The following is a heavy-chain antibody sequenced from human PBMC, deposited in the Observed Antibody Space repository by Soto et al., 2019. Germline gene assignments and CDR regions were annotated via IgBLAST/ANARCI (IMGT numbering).Heavy chain of an antibody. V-gene: IGHV3-33*01. D-gene: IGHD3-10*01. CDR2: IWFDGSKQ. J-gene: IGHJ6*02. Sequence: QVQLVESGGGVVQPGGSLRLSCAASGLRFSSYGIHWVRQAPGKGLQWVAVIWFDGSKQYYADSVKGRFNISRDNSKNTVYLQMNSPRADDTAVYYCARELLYGSGSRDFHYYGMDVWGQGTTVTVSS. CDR3: ARELLYGSGSRDFHYYGMDV. CDR1: GLRFSSYG.